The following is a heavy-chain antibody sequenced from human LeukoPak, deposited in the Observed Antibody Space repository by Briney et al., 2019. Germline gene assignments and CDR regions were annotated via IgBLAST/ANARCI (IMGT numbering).Heavy chain of an antibody. V-gene: IGHV3-23*01. J-gene: IGHJ4*02. Sequence: PGGSLGLSCAASGMTFNSYAMSWVRQAPGKGLEWVSAITNSGGSTYYADSVKGRFTISRDNSKNTLYLQMNSLRAEDTAVYYCAKDWGYGSGTYYDGWGQGTLVTVSS. CDR2: ITNSGGST. D-gene: IGHD3-10*01. CDR3: AKDWGYGSGTYYDG. CDR1: GMTFNSYA.